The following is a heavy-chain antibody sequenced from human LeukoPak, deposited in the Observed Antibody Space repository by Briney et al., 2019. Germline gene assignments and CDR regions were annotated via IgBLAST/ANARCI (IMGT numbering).Heavy chain of an antibody. CDR2: IYYSGST. D-gene: IGHD3-9*01. CDR3: ARVGAKLTGVGWYLDL. Sequence: SETLSLTCTVSGGSISSYYWSWIRQPPGKGLEWIGYIYYSGSTNYNPSLKSRVTISVDTSKNQFSLKLSSVTAADTAVYYCARVGAKLTGVGWYLDLWGRGTLVTVSS. V-gene: IGHV4-59*01. J-gene: IGHJ2*01. CDR1: GGSISSYY.